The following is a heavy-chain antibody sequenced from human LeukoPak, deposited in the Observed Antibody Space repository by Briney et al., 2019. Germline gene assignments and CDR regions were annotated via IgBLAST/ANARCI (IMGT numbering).Heavy chain of an antibody. CDR1: GGSISSGGYY. D-gene: IGHD2-2*01. J-gene: IGHJ5*02. CDR2: IYYSGST. CDR3: ARGGCSSTSCYWFDP. Sequence: PSQTLSLTCTVSGGSISSGGYYWSWIRQHPGKGLEWIGYIYYSGSTYYNPSLKSRVTISVDTSKNQFSLKLSSVTAADRAVYYCARGGCSSTSCYWFDPWGQGTLVTVSS. V-gene: IGHV4-31*03.